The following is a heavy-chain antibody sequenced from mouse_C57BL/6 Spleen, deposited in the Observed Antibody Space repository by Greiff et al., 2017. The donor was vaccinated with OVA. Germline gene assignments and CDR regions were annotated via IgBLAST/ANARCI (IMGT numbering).Heavy chain of an antibody. CDR3: AGADSNYIDYYDMDY. CDR1: GYAFSSYW. J-gene: IGHJ4*01. V-gene: IGHV1-80*01. Sequence: QVQLQQSGAELVKPGASVKISCKASGYAFSSYWMNWVKQRPGKGLEWIGQIYPGDGDTNYNGKFKGKATLTADKSSSTAYMQLSSLTSEDSAVYFCAGADSNYIDYYDMDYWGQGTSVTVSS. CDR2: IYPGDGDT. D-gene: IGHD2-5*01.